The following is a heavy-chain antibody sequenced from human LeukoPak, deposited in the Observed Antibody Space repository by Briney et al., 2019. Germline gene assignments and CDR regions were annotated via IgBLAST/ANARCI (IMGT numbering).Heavy chain of an antibody. Sequence: GGSLRLSCAASGFTFSSYAMNWVRQAPGKGLEWVSAVRGSDAGTSYADSVKGRFTISRDNSKNTLYLQVNSLRAEDTAVYYCAKNRGGSYYSGSDYWGQGTLVTVSS. D-gene: IGHD1-26*01. CDR1: GFTFSSYA. CDR2: VRGSDAGT. J-gene: IGHJ4*02. V-gene: IGHV3-23*01. CDR3: AKNRGGSYYSGSDY.